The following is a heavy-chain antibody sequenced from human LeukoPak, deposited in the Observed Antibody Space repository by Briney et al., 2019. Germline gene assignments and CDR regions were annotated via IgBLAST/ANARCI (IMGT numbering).Heavy chain of an antibody. D-gene: IGHD3-10*01. CDR1: GGSFSGYY. CDR3: ARVLGGSGSYSYFDY. CDR2: INRSGST. Sequence: PSETLSLTCAVYGGSFSGYYWSWIRQPPGKGLEWIGEINRSGSTNYNPSLKSRVTISVDTSKNQFSLKLSSVTAADTAVYYCARVLGGSGSYSYFDYWGQGTLVTVSS. V-gene: IGHV4-34*01. J-gene: IGHJ4*02.